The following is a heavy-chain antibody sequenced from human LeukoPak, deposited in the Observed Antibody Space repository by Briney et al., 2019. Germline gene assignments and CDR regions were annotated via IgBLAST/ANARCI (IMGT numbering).Heavy chain of an antibody. J-gene: IGHJ4*02. Sequence: SGGSLRLSCAASGFTFSSYGMHWVRQAPGKGLEWVAFIRYDGSNKYYADSVKGRFTISRDNSKNTLYLQMNSLRAEDTAVYYCANAGVKDFDYWGQGTLVTVSS. D-gene: IGHD7-27*01. V-gene: IGHV3-30*02. CDR2: IRYDGSNK. CDR1: GFTFSSYG. CDR3: ANAGVKDFDY.